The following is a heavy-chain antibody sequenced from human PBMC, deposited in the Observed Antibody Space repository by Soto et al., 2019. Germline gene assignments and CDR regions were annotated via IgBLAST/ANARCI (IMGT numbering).Heavy chain of an antibody. CDR3: ARRKKDDCSDSSLYY. CDR1: GYTFTSYG. CDR2: ISAYNGNT. J-gene: IGHJ4*02. Sequence: ASVKVSCKASGYTFTSYGISWVRQAPGQGLEWMGWISAYNGNTNYAQKLQGRVTMTTDTSTSTAYMELRSLRSDDTAVYYCARRKKDDCSDSSLYYWGQGTLVTVSS. D-gene: IGHD3-22*01. V-gene: IGHV1-18*01.